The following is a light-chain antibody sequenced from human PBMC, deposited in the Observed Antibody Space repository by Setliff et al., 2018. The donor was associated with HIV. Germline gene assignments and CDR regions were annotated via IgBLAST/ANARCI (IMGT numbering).Light chain of an antibody. CDR2: WAS. V-gene: IGKV4-1*01. CDR3: QQSFGTPSV. Sequence: DIVMTQSPDSLAVSLGERATINCKSSQSLLYRSNNKNYLAWYQQRPGQSPKLLIYWASARESGVPDRFSGSGSGTDFTLTISNLQAEDVAVYYCQQSFGTPSVFGQGTKVDIK. J-gene: IGKJ1*01. CDR1: QSLLYRSNNKNY.